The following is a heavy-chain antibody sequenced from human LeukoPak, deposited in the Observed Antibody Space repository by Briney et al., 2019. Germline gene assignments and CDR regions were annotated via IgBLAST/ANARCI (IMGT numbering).Heavy chain of an antibody. V-gene: IGHV4-30-4*07. J-gene: IGHJ5*02. CDR3: AMAMVRGLTSWFDP. Sequence: LSLTCTVSGGSMNRGGDSWSWIRQAPGKGLEWIGYIYYRGGKYYNPSLKSRLVLSVDTAKNQFSLELSAVTAADTAVYYCAMAMVRGLTSWFDPWGQGILVTVSS. CDR2: IYYRGGK. D-gene: IGHD3-10*01. CDR1: GGSMNRGGDS.